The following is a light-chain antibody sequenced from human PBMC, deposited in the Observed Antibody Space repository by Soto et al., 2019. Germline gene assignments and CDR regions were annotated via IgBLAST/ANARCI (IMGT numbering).Light chain of an antibody. J-gene: IGLJ1*01. CDR3: SSYAGSNTPYV. V-gene: IGLV2-8*01. CDR2: EVN. CDR1: SSDVGGYNY. Sequence: QPALTHPPSASGSPGQSVTISCTGTSSDVGGYNYVSWYQHHPGNAPKLMIYEVNKRTSGVPDRFSGSKSGNTASLTVSGLQAEDEADYYCSSYAGSNTPYVFGTGTKVTVL.